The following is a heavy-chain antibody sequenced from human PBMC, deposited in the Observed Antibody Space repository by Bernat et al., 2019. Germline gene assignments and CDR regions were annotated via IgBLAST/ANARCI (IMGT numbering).Heavy chain of an antibody. V-gene: IGHV3-23*04. CDR2: MDGGGGGI. CDR3: AKDLHYYGSDY. CDR1: GFTFSRNT. D-gene: IGHD3-10*01. Sequence: EVHLVESGGGLVHPGGSLRLSCAASGFTFSRNTMSWFRQAPGKGLEWVSSMDGGGGGIYYADSVKGRFTISRDNSKNSLYLQMNSLRVEDTAVYFCAKDLHYYGSDYWGQGTLVTVSS. J-gene: IGHJ4*02.